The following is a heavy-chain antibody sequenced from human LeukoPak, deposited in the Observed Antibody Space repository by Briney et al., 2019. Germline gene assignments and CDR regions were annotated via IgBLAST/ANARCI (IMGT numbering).Heavy chain of an antibody. V-gene: IGHV3-33*01. J-gene: IGHJ4*02. CDR2: IWDDAIGNNK. D-gene: IGHD1-14*01. CDR1: GFTFSSYG. CDR3: ARALYKHFFDC. Sequence: GRSLRLSCGASGFTFSSYGIHWGRQAPSKGLEGLAVIWDDAIGNNKYYADSVKGRFTISRDNSMNTAYLKMNSLRAEDTAIYYCARALYKHFFDCWGQGTLVTVSS.